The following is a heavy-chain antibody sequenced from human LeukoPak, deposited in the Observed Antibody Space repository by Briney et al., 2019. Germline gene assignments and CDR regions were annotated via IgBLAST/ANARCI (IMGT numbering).Heavy chain of an antibody. CDR3: AREGEYSSGWYGG. J-gene: IGHJ4*02. D-gene: IGHD6-19*01. CDR1: GGTFSSYA. V-gene: IGHV1-69*05. Sequence: SVKASCKASGGTFSSYAISWVRQAPGQGLEWMGRIIPILGTANYAQKLQGRVTITTDESTSTAYMELSSLRSEDTAVYYCAREGEYSSGWYGGWGQGTLVTVSS. CDR2: IIPILGTA.